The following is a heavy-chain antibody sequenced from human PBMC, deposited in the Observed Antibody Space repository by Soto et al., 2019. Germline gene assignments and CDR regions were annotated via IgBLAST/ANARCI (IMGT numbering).Heavy chain of an antibody. Sequence: ASAKVSSKASGYTFTSYGISWVRQAPGQGLEWMGWISVYNGNTNYAQKLQGRVTMTTDTSTSTAYMELRSLRSDDTAVYYCARYSGGYYFDYWGQGTLVTVSS. CDR2: ISVYNGNT. CDR1: GYTFTSYG. J-gene: IGHJ4*02. CDR3: ARYSGGYYFDY. V-gene: IGHV1-18*04. D-gene: IGHD1-26*01.